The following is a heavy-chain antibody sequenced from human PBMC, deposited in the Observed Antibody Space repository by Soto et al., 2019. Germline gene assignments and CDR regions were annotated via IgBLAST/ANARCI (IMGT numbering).Heavy chain of an antibody. CDR1: GFTFSSYG. CDR3: VRAAGYSGNDYVYYYGMDV. D-gene: IGHD5-12*01. CDR2: VWYDGGNK. J-gene: IGHJ6*02. V-gene: IGHV3-33*01. Sequence: GGSLRLSCAASGFTFSSYGMHWVRQAPGKGLEWVALVWYDGGNKYYADSVKGRFTISRDNSKDTLYLQMNSLRDEDTAVYYCVRAAGYSGNDYVYYYGMDVWGQGTTVTVSS.